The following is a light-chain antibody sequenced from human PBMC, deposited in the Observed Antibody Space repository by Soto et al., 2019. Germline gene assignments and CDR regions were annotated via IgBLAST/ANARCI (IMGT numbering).Light chain of an antibody. CDR2: QAS. CDR3: QQYSSNST. CDR1: QSTSSY. J-gene: IGKJ1*01. V-gene: IGKV1-5*03. Sequence: DMERTQSPSTLSHSVSGSVTVSCRASQSTSSYLAWYQQKPGKDPQLLIYQASSLENGVPSRFSGSGSGTEFSLTISSLQPDDFATYYCQQYSSNSTFGQGTKVDTK.